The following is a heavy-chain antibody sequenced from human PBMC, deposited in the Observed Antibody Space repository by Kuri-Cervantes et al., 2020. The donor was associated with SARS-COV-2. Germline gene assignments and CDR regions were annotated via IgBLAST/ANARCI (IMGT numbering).Heavy chain of an antibody. CDR3: AKVLVVVAAYDAFDI. V-gene: IGHV3-30*02. D-gene: IGHD2-15*01. CDR1: GFTFSNAW. CDR2: IRHDGSNK. J-gene: IGHJ3*02. Sequence: GESLKISCAASGFTFSNAWMSWVRQAPGKGLEWVAFIRHDGSNKYYADSVKGRFTISRDNSKNTLCLQMNSLRAEDTAVYYCAKVLVVVAAYDAFDIWGQGTMVTVSS.